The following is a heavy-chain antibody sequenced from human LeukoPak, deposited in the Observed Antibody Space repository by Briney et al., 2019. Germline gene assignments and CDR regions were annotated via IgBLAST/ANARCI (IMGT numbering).Heavy chain of an antibody. CDR3: ARQFDS. CDR2: ISAIGDSM. Sequence: GGSLTLSCAASGFTFSTYAMSWVRRAPGKGLEWVSYISAIGDSMTYADSVKGRFSISRDNAKNSLYLQMNSLRDEDTAVYYCARQFDSWGQGIPVTVSS. CDR1: GFTFSTYA. J-gene: IGHJ4*02. V-gene: IGHV3-48*02.